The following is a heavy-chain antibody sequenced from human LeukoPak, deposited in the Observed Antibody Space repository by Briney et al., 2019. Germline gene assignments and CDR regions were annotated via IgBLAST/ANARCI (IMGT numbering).Heavy chain of an antibody. Sequence: SETLSPTCTVSGYSISSGYYWGWIRQPPGKGLEWIGSIYHSGSTYYNPSLKSRVTISVDTSKNQFSLKLSSVTAADTAVYYCARGRNRLRWGVDAFDIWGQGTMVTVSS. D-gene: IGHD4-23*01. CDR1: GYSISSGYY. V-gene: IGHV4-38-2*02. CDR2: IYHSGST. J-gene: IGHJ3*02. CDR3: ARGRNRLRWGVDAFDI.